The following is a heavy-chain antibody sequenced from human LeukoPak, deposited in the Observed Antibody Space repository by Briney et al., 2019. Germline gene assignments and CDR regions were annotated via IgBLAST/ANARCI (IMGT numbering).Heavy chain of an antibody. Sequence: GGSLRLSCAASGFTFSSYSMNWVRQAPGKGLEWVSSISSSSSYIYYADSVKGRFTISRDNAKNSLYLQMNSLRAEDTAVYYCARDLRGYYFDYWGQGTLVTVSS. CDR1: GFTFSSYS. J-gene: IGHJ4*02. V-gene: IGHV3-21*01. CDR3: ARDLRGYYFDY. CDR2: ISSSSSYI.